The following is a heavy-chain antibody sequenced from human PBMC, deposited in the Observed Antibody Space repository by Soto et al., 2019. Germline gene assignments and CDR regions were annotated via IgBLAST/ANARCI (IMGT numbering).Heavy chain of an antibody. Sequence: QLQLQESGPGLVKPSETLSLTCTASGDTISSSDYYWGWIRQPPGRGLEWIGNIFYSGNTYYNPSLKSRVPISVDTSRNQFSLKLSSVTAADTAVYYCARRTDYGDYSDAFDVWGHGSMVTVSS. CDR2: IFYSGNT. V-gene: IGHV4-39*01. CDR3: ARRTDYGDYSDAFDV. CDR1: GDTISSSDYY. D-gene: IGHD4-17*01. J-gene: IGHJ3*01.